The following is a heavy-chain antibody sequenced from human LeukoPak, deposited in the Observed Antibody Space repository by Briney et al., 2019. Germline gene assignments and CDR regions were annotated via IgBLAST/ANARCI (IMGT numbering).Heavy chain of an antibody. Sequence: GGSLRLSCAASGFTFSSYSMNWVRQAPGRGLEWGSYISSSSSTIYYADSVKGRFTISRDNAKNSLYLQMNSLRAEDTAVYYCARDLSDYGGNSGDYWGQGTLVTVSS. CDR3: ARDLSDYGGNSGDY. CDR2: ISSSSSTI. J-gene: IGHJ4*02. V-gene: IGHV3-48*01. CDR1: GFTFSSYS. D-gene: IGHD4-23*01.